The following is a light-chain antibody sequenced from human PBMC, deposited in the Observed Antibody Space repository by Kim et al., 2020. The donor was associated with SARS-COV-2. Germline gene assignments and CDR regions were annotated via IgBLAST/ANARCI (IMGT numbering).Light chain of an antibody. J-gene: IGLJ2*01. CDR2: DVY. V-gene: IGLV2-14*03. CDR1: RNDVGAYNF. CDR3: SAYTLTSTIL. Sequence: GQSVTISCAGTRNDVGAYNFVSWYQQRPDKAPKLMIYDVYKRPSGISDRFSGAKSDNTASLTISGLQPEDEADYYCSAYTLTSTILFGGGTKVTVL.